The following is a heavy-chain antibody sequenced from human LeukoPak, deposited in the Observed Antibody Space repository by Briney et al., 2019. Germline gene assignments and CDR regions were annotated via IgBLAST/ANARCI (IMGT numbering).Heavy chain of an antibody. Sequence: GRSLRLSRAASGFTFSSYGMHWVRQAPGKGLEWVAVISYDGSNKYYADSVKGRFTISRDNSKNTLYLQMNSLRAEDTAVYYCAKDLVGIAAAGLRWFDPWGQGTLVTVSS. CDR3: AKDLVGIAAAGLRWFDP. CDR1: GFTFSSYG. J-gene: IGHJ5*02. CDR2: ISYDGSNK. V-gene: IGHV3-30*18. D-gene: IGHD6-13*01.